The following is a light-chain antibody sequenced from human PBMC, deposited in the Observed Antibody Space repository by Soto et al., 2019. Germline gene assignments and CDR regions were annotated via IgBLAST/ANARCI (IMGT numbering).Light chain of an antibody. CDR1: NIGDKR. Sequence: ELTQPPSVSVAPEKTTTITCGGNNIGDKRVHWYRQKPGQAPVLLISYDRDRPSGIPERFSGSNSGNTATLTISRVEAGDEADYYCQVWDIMTDNYVFGGGTKVTVL. V-gene: IGLV3-21*04. J-gene: IGLJ1*01. CDR3: QVWDIMTDNYV. CDR2: YDR.